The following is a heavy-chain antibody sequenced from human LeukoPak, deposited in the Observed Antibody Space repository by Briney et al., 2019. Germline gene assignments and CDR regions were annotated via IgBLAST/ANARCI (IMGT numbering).Heavy chain of an antibody. J-gene: IGHJ4*02. CDR1: GGSLSSYY. V-gene: IGHV4-59*01. Sequence: SETLSLTCTVSGGSLSSYYWSWIRQPPGKGLEWIGYIYYSGSTNYNPSLKSRVTISVDTSKNQFSLKLSSVTAADTAVYYCARDLIVGATRIGAFDYWGQGTLVTVSS. CDR2: IYYSGST. D-gene: IGHD1-26*01. CDR3: ARDLIVGATRIGAFDY.